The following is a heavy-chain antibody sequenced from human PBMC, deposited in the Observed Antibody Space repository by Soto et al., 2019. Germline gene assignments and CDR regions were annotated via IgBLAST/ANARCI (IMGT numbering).Heavy chain of an antibody. Sequence: SGISHTIFCMNMKKIRQPPGKALEWLALIDWDDDKYYSTSLKTRLTISKDTSKNQVVLTMTNMDPVDTASYFCSRGIEGNMFAFWGQGTLVIVSS. CDR1: GISHTIFCMN. V-gene: IGHV2-70*01. J-gene: IGHJ4*02. D-gene: IGHD1-26*01. CDR3: SRGIEGNMFAF. CDR2: IDWDDDK.